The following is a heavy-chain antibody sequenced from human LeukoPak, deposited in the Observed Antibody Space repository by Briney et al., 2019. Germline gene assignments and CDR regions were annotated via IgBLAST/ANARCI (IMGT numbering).Heavy chain of an antibody. J-gene: IGHJ4*02. CDR3: ARGDIQWDY. Sequence: ASVKVSCKASGYIFTAYYIHWVRQAPGQGLEWMGWIDPNSGGTNFAQKFQGRVTMTRDTSITTAYVELSSLKSDDTAVYYCARGDIQWDYWGQGTQVTVSS. D-gene: IGHD6-19*01. CDR2: IDPNSGGT. CDR1: GYIFTAYY. V-gene: IGHV1-2*02.